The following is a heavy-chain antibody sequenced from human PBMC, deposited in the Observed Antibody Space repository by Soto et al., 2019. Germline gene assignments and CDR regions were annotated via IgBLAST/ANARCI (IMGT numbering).Heavy chain of an antibody. J-gene: IGHJ4*02. V-gene: IGHV3-30-3*01. Sequence: QVQLVESGGGVVQPGRSLRLSCSASGFTFSNYAMHWVRQAPGKGLEWVAFISFQGTNKYYADSVTGRFSISRDNSKNTLYLEVNSLRTEDTAVYYCVRGGEICGGDCFDYWGQGTLITVSS. CDR1: GFTFSNYA. CDR3: VRGGEICGGDCFDY. D-gene: IGHD2-21*01. CDR2: ISFQGTNK.